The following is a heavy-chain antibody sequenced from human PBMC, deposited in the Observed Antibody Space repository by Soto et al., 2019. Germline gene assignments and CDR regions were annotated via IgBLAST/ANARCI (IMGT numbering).Heavy chain of an antibody. CDR3: ARGPPFDP. Sequence: SETLSLTCTVSGGSINNYYWSWIRQPAGKGLEWIGRVYTSGSTNYNPSLKSRVTMSVDTSNNQFSLRVSSVTAADTAIYYCARGPPFDPWGQGTLVTVSS. V-gene: IGHV4-4*07. CDR1: GGSINNYY. J-gene: IGHJ5*02. CDR2: VYTSGST.